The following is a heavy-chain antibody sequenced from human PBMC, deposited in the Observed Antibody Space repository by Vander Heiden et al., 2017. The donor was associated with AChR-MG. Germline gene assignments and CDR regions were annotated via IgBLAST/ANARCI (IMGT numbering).Heavy chain of an antibody. CDR2: IYPGDSDT. J-gene: IGHJ4*02. CDR3: ARRSRGALAVAATFDY. Sequence: EVQLVQSGAEVKKPGESLKISCKGSGYTFTNYWIAWVRQMPGKGLEWMGIIYPGDSDTRYSPSFQGQVTISVDRSISTAYLQWTSLKASDTAMYYCARRSRGALAVAATFDYWGQGAPVTVSS. D-gene: IGHD2-15*01. CDR1: GYTFTNYW. V-gene: IGHV5-51*01.